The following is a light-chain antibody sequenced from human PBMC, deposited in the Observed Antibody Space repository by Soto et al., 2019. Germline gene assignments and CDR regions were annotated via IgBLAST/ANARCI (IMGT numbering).Light chain of an antibody. Sequence: QSVLTQPPSESGAPGQRVTISCTGSSSNIGAVFDVHWYQQLPGTAPKLLIYSNTNRPSGVPDRFSGSKSGTSASLAITGLQAEDEADYYCQAYVNGLSASDVVFGGGTKVTVL. CDR2: SNT. J-gene: IGLJ2*01. CDR3: QAYVNGLSASDVV. CDR1: SSNIGAVFD. V-gene: IGLV1-40*01.